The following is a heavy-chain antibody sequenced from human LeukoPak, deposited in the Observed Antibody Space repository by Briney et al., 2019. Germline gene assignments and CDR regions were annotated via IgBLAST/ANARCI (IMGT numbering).Heavy chain of an antibody. CDR3: ARRSDGAFDI. CDR2: IYPGDSDT. CDR1: GYSFTRYG. Sequence: GESLKIPCKGSGYSFTRYGIGWVRQMPGKGREWMGIIYPGDSDTRYSPSFQGQVSISADKSISTAYLQWSSLKASDTAMYYCARRSDGAFDIWGQGTMVTVSS. J-gene: IGHJ3*02. V-gene: IGHV5-51*01.